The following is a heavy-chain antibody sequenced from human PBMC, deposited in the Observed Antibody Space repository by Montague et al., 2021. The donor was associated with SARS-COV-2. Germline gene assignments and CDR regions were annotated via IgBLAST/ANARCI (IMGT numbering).Heavy chain of an antibody. CDR3: ARGRYGGNRGYYFDY. V-gene: IGHV2-70*01. CDR2: IDWDDEK. J-gene: IGHJ4*02. D-gene: IGHD4-23*01. CDR1: GFSLSTSGMC. Sequence: PALVKPTQTLTLTCTFSGFSLSTSGMCVSWIRQPPGKALEWLALIDWDDEKYYSTSLKTRLTISKDTSKNQVVLTMTNMDPVDTATYYCARGRYGGNRGYYFDYWGQGTLVTVSS.